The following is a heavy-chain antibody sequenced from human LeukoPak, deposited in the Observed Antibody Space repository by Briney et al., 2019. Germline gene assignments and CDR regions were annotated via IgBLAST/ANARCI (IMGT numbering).Heavy chain of an antibody. V-gene: IGHV3-7*01. D-gene: IGHD5-12*01. CDR2: INQGGSVK. CDR1: GFTFRSYW. CDR3: ARVGYSGWNLEY. Sequence: PGGSLRLSCAASGFTFRSYWMSWVRQAPGKGLEWVANINQGGSVKYYVDSVKGRFTISRDDAKNSLYVQMNSRRDEDTAVYYCARVGYSGWNLEYWGQGTLVTVSS. J-gene: IGHJ4*02.